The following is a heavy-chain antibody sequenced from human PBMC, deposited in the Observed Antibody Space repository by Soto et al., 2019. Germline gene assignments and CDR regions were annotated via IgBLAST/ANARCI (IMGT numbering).Heavy chain of an antibody. CDR2: IHQDGSEK. CDR1: RFTFSTYW. Sequence: EVQLVESGGGLVQPGGSLRLSCAASRFTFSTYWMTWVRQAPGKGLEWVANIHQDGSEKYYMDSVKGRFTISRDNAKNSVYLQMTSLRAEDTAVYRCAGGNALDVWGRGTTVTVSS. J-gene: IGHJ6*02. CDR3: AGGNALDV. V-gene: IGHV3-7*01.